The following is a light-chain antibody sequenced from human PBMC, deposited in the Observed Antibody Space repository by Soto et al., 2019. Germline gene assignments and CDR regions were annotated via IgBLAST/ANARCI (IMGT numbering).Light chain of an antibody. CDR2: GIY. CDR3: QQYNYWPPIT. J-gene: IGKJ5*01. V-gene: IGKV3-15*01. CDR1: QVHGTN. Sequence: EIVMTQSPGTLSVSPGKTATLSCRASQVHGTNLAWYQQKPGQSPTLLIYGIYIRATGVPVRFTGSGSGTEFTLTITSLQSEDFATYYCQQYNYWPPITFGQGTRLEIK.